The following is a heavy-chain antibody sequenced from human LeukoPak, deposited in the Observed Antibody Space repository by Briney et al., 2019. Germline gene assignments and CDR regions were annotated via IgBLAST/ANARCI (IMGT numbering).Heavy chain of an antibody. CDR1: GGTFSSYA. J-gene: IGHJ4*02. Sequence: GASVKVSCKASGGTFSSYAISWVRQAPGQGLEWMGGIIPIFGTANYAQKFQGRVAITADESTSTAYMELSSLRSEDTAVYYCAKVVGVEGIGHYDFWSGFDYXGQXXXXXXXS. V-gene: IGHV1-69*01. CDR3: AKVVGVEGIGHYDFWSGFDY. CDR2: IIPIFGTA. D-gene: IGHD3-3*01.